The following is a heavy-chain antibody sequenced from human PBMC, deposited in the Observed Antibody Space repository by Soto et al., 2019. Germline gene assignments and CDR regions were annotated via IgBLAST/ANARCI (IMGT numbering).Heavy chain of an antibody. D-gene: IGHD3-16*02. Sequence: QVQLVQSGAEVKKPGASVKVSCKASGYTFTNYYIHWVRQDPGQGLEWMGIINPTSGSTNYAQKFQGRVTLTYDTSTTTVYMELSGLISEDTAVLYCARDLSSGDHWGQGTLVTVSS. CDR3: ARDLSSGDH. V-gene: IGHV1-46*01. J-gene: IGHJ4*02. CDR1: GYTFTNYY. CDR2: INPTSGST.